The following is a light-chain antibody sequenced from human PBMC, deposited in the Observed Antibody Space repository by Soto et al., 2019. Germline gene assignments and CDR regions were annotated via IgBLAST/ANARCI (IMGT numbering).Light chain of an antibody. V-gene: IGKV1-5*01. CDR2: DAS. CDR3: QQYNSFSWT. CDR1: QSITIW. Sequence: DIQMTQSPSTLSASVGDSVTITCRASQSITIWLAWYQQKPGKAPKLLIYDASSLEGGVPSRFSGSGSGTEFTLTISGLQPDDFATYYCQQYNSFSWTFGQGTEVDIK. J-gene: IGKJ1*01.